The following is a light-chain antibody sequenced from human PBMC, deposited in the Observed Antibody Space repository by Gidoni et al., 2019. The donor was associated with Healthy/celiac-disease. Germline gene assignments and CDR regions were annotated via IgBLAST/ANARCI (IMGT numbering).Light chain of an antibody. J-gene: IGKJ2*03. CDR2: AAS. Sequence: DIQMTQSPSSLSASVGDRVTITCRASQSISSYLNWYQQKPGKAPKLLIYAASSLQSGVPSRFSGSGSGTDFTLTISSLQPEDFATYYCQRSYSTFYSFGQXTKLEIK. CDR3: QRSYSTFYS. CDR1: QSISSY. V-gene: IGKV1-39*01.